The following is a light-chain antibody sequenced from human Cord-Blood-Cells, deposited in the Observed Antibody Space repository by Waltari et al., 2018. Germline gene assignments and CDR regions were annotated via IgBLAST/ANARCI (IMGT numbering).Light chain of an antibody. V-gene: IGKV1-39*01. J-gene: IGKJ2*01. CDR3: QQSYSTPYT. Sequence: DIQMTQSPSSLSASVGDRVTITCRASQSISSYLNWYQQKPGKAPKLLIYAAFSLQSGVPSRFSGSGSWTDFTLTISSLQPEDFATYFCQQSYSTPYTFGQGTKLEIK. CDR2: AAF. CDR1: QSISSY.